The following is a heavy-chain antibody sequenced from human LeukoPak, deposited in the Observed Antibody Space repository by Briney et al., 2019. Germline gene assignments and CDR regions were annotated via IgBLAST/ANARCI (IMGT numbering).Heavy chain of an antibody. CDR1: GFSFRNYA. V-gene: IGHV3-23*01. Sequence: PGGSLRLFCAASGFSFRNYAMSWVRQAPAGGPEWVSSIGGGRGETFYADSVKGRLTLSRDDSRNTVYLQLNNLTVEDTAIYYCAKANWVSNADAVWWGQGTQVTVSS. CDR3: AKANWVSNADAVW. D-gene: IGHD1-1*01. CDR2: IGGGRGET. J-gene: IGHJ4*02.